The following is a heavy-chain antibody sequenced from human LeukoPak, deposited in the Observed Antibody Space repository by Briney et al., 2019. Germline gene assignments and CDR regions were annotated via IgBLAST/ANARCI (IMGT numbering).Heavy chain of an antibody. CDR1: GFTIRSFD. D-gene: IGHD2-2*01. CDR2: IGTVGDT. CDR3: ARSIRDCSSTSCSRWYFDL. V-gene: IGHV3-13*04. J-gene: IGHJ2*01. Sequence: GGSLRLSCAASGFTIRSFDMHWVRQPTGEGLEWVSGIGTVGDTYYPGSVKGRFTISREDAKNSLYLQMNSLRAGDTAVYYCARSIRDCSSTSCSRWYFDLWGRGTLVTVSS.